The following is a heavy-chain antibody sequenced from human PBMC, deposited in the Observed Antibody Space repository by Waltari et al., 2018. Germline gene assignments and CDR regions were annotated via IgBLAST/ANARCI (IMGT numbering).Heavy chain of an antibody. CDR3: ASLASI. J-gene: IGHJ4*02. CDR1: GFSFSIYP. V-gene: IGHV3-21*02. D-gene: IGHD3-3*02. CDR2: ISVNSEYI. Sequence: EVQLVESGGGLVTPGGSLRLFCAASGFSFSIYPMSWVRQAPGKGLEWVAFISVNSEYIFYADSVRGRFTISRDNAKNSLYLQMNSLTAEDTAVYYCASLASIWGQGTLVTVSS.